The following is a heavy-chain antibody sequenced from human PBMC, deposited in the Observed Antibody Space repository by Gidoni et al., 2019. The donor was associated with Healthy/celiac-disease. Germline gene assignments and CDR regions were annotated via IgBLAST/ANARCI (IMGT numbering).Heavy chain of an antibody. CDR2: IKSKTDGGTT. V-gene: IGHV3-15*01. CDR3: TTVPLRPDEIAAAGPKDIDAFDI. Sequence: EVQLVESGGGLVKPGGSLRPSCAASGFTFSNAWLSWVRQAPGKGLEWVGRIKSKTDGGTTDYAAPVKGRFTISRDDSKNTLYLQMNSLKTEDTAVYYCTTVPLRPDEIAAAGPKDIDAFDIWGQGTMVTVSS. D-gene: IGHD6-13*01. CDR1: GFTFSNAW. J-gene: IGHJ3*02.